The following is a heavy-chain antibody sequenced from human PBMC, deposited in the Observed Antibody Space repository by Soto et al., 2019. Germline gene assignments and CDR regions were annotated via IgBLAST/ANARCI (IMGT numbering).Heavy chain of an antibody. V-gene: IGHV5-10-1*01. CDR1: GYSFTSYW. Sequence: GESLKISCKGSGYSFTSYWISWVRQIPGKGLEWMGRIDPSDSYTNYSPYFKGQVTISADKSISTAYLQWSSLKASDTAMYYCARGISGWEYYYYYYGMDVWGQGTTVTVSS. CDR2: IDPSDSYT. J-gene: IGHJ6*02. D-gene: IGHD6-19*01. CDR3: ARGISGWEYYYYYYGMDV.